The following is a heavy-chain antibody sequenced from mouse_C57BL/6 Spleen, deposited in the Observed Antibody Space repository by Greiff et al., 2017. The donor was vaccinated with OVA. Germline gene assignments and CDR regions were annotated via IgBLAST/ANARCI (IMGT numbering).Heavy chain of an antibody. Sequence: EVKLVESGGGLVKPGGSLKLSCAASGFTFSDYGMHWVRQAPEKGLEWVAYISSGSSTIYYADTVKGRFTISRDNAKNTLFLQMTSLRSEDTAMYYCARTYYCGSSDYAMDYWGQGTSVTVSS. J-gene: IGHJ4*01. CDR2: ISSGSSTI. CDR1: GFTFSDYG. V-gene: IGHV5-17*01. D-gene: IGHD1-1*01. CDR3: ARTYYCGSSDYAMDY.